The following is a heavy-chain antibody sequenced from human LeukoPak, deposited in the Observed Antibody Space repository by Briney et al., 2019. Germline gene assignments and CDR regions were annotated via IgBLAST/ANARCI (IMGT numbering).Heavy chain of an antibody. Sequence: GGSLRLSCAASGFTFSSYSMNWVRQAPGKGLEWVSSISSSSGYIYYADSVKGRFTISRDNAKNSLYLQMNSLRAEDTAVYYCAKDLRWAYYYDSSGYLFDYWGQGTLVTVSS. V-gene: IGHV3-21*04. CDR1: GFTFSSYS. CDR3: AKDLRWAYYYDSSGYLFDY. D-gene: IGHD3-22*01. J-gene: IGHJ4*02. CDR2: ISSSSGYI.